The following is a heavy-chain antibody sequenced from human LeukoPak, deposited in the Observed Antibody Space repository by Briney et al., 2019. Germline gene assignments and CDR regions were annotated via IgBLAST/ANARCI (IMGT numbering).Heavy chain of an antibody. Sequence: PSETLSLTCTVSGGSISSGGYYWSWIRQPPGKGLEWIGYIYHSGSTYYNPSLKSRVTISVDRSKNQFSLKLSSVTAADTAVYYCARAGPLGYCSSTSCFRVYWGQETLVTVSS. CDR2: IYHSGST. CDR3: ARAGPLGYCSSTSCFRVY. V-gene: IGHV4-30-2*01. J-gene: IGHJ4*02. D-gene: IGHD2-2*01. CDR1: GGSISSGGYY.